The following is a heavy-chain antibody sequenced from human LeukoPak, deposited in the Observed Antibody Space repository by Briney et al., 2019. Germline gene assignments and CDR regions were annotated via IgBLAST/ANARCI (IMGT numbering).Heavy chain of an antibody. CDR2: ISGSGGST. Sequence: GSLRLSCAASGFTFSSYAMSWVRQAPGKGLEWVSAISGSGGSTYYADSVKGRFTISRDNSKNTLYLQMNSLRVEDTAVYYCAKDYSSWYEQLDYWGQGTLVTVSS. J-gene: IGHJ4*02. V-gene: IGHV3-23*01. D-gene: IGHD6-13*01. CDR1: GFTFSSYA. CDR3: AKDYSSWYEQLDY.